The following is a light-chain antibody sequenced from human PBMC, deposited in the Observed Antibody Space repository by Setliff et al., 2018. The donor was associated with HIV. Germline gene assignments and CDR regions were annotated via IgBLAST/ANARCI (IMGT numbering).Light chain of an antibody. CDR1: QGISTW. CDR2: SAS. V-gene: IGKV1-12*01. J-gene: IGKJ1*01. Sequence: DIQLTQSPSSVSASVGDRVTITCQASQGISTWLGWYQQKAGTAPKLLIYSASTLQSGVPSRFSGSGSGTDFTLTISSLQPEDFATYYCQQANSFPPTVAQGTKVDIK. CDR3: QQANSFPPT.